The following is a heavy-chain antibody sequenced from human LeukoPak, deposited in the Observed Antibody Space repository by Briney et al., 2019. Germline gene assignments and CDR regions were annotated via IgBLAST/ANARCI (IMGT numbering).Heavy chain of an antibody. V-gene: IGHV3-33*01. CDR1: GFTFRNYG. Sequence: QTGGSLRLSCAASGFTFRNYGIHWVRQAPGKGLEWVAIIWNDGSNKYYGDSVKGRFTISRDNSKNTAYLQMNSLRGEDTALYYCAREGSSTIFFGWGTNSGGAFGIWGQGAVVTVSS. D-gene: IGHD3-10*01. CDR3: AREGSSTIFFGWGTNSGGAFGI. CDR2: IWNDGSNK. J-gene: IGHJ3*02.